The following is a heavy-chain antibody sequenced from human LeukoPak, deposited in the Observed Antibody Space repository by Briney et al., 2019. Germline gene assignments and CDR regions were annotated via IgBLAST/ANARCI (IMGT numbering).Heavy chain of an antibody. D-gene: IGHD2-2*01. CDR2: IYSGGST. Sequence: PGGSLRLSCAASGFTVSSNYMSWVRQAPGKGLEWASVIYSGGSTYYADSVKGRFTISRDNSKNTLYLQMNSLRAEDTAVYYCAAQYCSSTSCYFGYWGQGTLVTVSS. J-gene: IGHJ4*02. CDR3: AAQYCSSTSCYFGY. V-gene: IGHV3-66*01. CDR1: GFTVSSNY.